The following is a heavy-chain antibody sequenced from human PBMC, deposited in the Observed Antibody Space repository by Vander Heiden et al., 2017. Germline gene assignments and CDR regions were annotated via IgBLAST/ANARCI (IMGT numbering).Heavy chain of an antibody. Sequence: QVQLVESGGGVVQPGRSLRRYCAASGFTFSSYGSHWVRQAPGKGLEWVAVIWYDGSNKYYADSVKGRFTISRDNSKNTLYLQMNSLRAEDTAVYYCARDRRSITIFGVADRGFDPWGQGTLVTVSS. CDR3: ARDRRSITIFGVADRGFDP. CDR1: GFTFSSYG. J-gene: IGHJ5*02. V-gene: IGHV3-33*01. CDR2: IWYDGSNK. D-gene: IGHD3-3*01.